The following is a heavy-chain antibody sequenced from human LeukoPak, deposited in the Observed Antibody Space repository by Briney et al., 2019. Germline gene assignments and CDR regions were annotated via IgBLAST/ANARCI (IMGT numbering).Heavy chain of an antibody. CDR3: ARHYCTGDNCYYFDY. CDR1: GGSISSYY. D-gene: IGHD2-15*01. CDR2: VYYSGST. V-gene: IGHV4-59*01. J-gene: IGHJ4*02. Sequence: SETLSLTCTVSGGSISSYYWSWIRQPPGKGLEWIGFVYYSGSTNYNPSLKSRVTLSVVTSKNQFSLKLNSVTAADTAVYYCARHYCTGDNCYYFDYWGQGTLVTVSS.